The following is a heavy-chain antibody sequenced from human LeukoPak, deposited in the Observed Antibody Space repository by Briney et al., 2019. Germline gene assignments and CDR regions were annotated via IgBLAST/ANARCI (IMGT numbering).Heavy chain of an antibody. D-gene: IGHD3-10*01. Sequence: GGSLRLSCAASGFNFSNYAMSWVRQAPGKGLEWVSAISGSGGSTYYADSVKGRFTISRDNSKNTLYLQMNSLRAEDTAVYYCARVGKSRVRGSLFDPWGQGTLVTVSS. CDR3: ARVGKSRVRGSLFDP. J-gene: IGHJ5*02. CDR1: GFNFSNYA. CDR2: ISGSGGST. V-gene: IGHV3-23*01.